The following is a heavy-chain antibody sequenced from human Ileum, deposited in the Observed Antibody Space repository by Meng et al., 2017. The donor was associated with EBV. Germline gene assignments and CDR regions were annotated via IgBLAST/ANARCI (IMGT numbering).Heavy chain of an antibody. CDR2: ISSSSNII. Sequence: QVRLVGSGVDLVRPGGYLSLTCAATGLTFSDSSMAWHRQAPGEGLEWIAFISSSSNIIYYTDFVKGRFTVSRDNAKNSLLLQMNSLRAEDTAVYFCARGRSWFDPWGQGTLVTVSS. J-gene: IGHJ5*02. CDR1: GLTFSDSS. CDR3: ARGRSWFDP. V-gene: IGHV3-11*01.